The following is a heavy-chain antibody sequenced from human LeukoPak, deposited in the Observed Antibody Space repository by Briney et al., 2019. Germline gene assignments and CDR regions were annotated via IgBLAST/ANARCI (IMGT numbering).Heavy chain of an antibody. CDR2: ISAYNGNT. V-gene: IGHV1-18*01. CDR3: ARDLYCSSTSCYPQNFDY. CDR1: GYTFTSYG. D-gene: IGHD2-2*01. Sequence: ASVKASCKASGYTFTSYGISWVRQAPGQGLEWMGWISAYNGNTNYAQKLQGRVTMTTDTSTSTAYMELRSLRSDDTAVYYCARDLYCSSTSCYPQNFDYWGQGTLVTVSS. J-gene: IGHJ4*02.